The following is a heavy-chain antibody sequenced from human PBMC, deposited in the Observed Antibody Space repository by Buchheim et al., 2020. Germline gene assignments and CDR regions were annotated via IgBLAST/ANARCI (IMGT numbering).Heavy chain of an antibody. V-gene: IGHV4-34*02. D-gene: IGHD3-9*01. CDR3: ARGGTYEILGS. Sequence: QVQLQQWGAGLLKPSETLSLTCAEYGGSFIGYYWSWIRQPPGKGLEWIGEINQSGNTNYNPSLSSRVIMLLDTSNNKFSFRLSSVTAADTAMYYCARGGTYEILGSWGQGTL. CDR2: INQSGNT. J-gene: IGHJ5*02. CDR1: GGSFIGYY.